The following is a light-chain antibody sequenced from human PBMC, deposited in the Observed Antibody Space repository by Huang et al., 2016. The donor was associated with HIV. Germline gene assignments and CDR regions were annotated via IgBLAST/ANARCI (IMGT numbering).Light chain of an antibody. CDR3: QQYNNWPRT. Sequence: EIVMTQSPATLSVSPGERATLSCRASESVSSNLAWYQQKPGQAPRLLIYAASTRATGIPARFSGSGSGTEFTLTISSQQSEDFAVYYCQQYNNWPRTFGQGTKVEIK. V-gene: IGKV3-15*01. CDR1: ESVSSN. J-gene: IGKJ1*01. CDR2: AAS.